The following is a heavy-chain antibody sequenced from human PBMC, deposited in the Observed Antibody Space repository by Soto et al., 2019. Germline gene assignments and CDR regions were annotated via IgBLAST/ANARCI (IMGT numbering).Heavy chain of an antibody. CDR2: ISAYNGNT. D-gene: IGHD3-22*01. Sequence: QVQRVQSGAEVKKPGASVKFSCKASGYTFTSYGISWVRQAPGQGLEWMGWISAYNGNTNYAQKLQGRVTMTTDTATSTAYMELRSLRPDDTDVYYCAREGYHDSSGYQYGMDVWGQGTTVTVSS. CDR3: AREGYHDSSGYQYGMDV. CDR1: GYTFTSYG. V-gene: IGHV1-18*01. J-gene: IGHJ6*02.